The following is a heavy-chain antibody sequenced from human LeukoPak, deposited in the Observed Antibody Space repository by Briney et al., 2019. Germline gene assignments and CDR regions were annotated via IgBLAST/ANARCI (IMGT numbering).Heavy chain of an antibody. CDR2: IYYSGST. V-gene: IGHV4-39*01. D-gene: IGHD3-10*01. J-gene: IGHJ4*02. CDR3: ATYYYGSGSYYNSHY. Sequence: PSETLSLTCTVSGGSISSSSYYWGWIRQPPGKGQEWIGSIYYSGSTYYNPSLKSRVTISVDTSKNQFSLKLSSVTAADTAVYYCATYYYGSGSYYNSHYWGQGTLVTVSS. CDR1: GGSISSSSYY.